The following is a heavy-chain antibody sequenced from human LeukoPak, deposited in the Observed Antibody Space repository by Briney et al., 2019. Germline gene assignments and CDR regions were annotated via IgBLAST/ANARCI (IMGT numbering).Heavy chain of an antibody. CDR2: IYYSGST. D-gene: IGHD3-10*01. CDR3: AGTITMVRGVIITFPFFDS. V-gene: IGHV4-39*01. CDR1: GGSISSSSYY. Sequence: SETLSLTCTVSGGSISSSSYYWGWIRQPPGKGLEWIGSIYYSGSTYYNPSLKSRVTISVDTSKNQFSLKLSSVTAADTAVYYCAGTITMVRGVIITFPFFDSWGQGTLVTVS. J-gene: IGHJ4*02.